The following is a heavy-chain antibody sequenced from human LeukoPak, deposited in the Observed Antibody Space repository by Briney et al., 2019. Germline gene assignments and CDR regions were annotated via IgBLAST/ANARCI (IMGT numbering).Heavy chain of an antibody. CDR2: ITGSSSYI. CDR3: ANSRGYSNAWIDY. J-gene: IGHJ4*02. Sequence: GGSLRLSCAASGFTFSSCSMNWVRQAPGKGLEWVSSITGSSSYIYYADSVKGRFTISRDNAKNSVYLQMNSLRVEDTAVYYCANSRGYSNAWIDYWGQGTLVTVSS. V-gene: IGHV3-21*01. D-gene: IGHD6-19*01. CDR1: GFTFSSCS.